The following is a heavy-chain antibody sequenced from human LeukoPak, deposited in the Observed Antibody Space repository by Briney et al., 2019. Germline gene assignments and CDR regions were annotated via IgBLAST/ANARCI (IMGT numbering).Heavy chain of an antibody. CDR3: ARGCSSTSCLYDAFDI. D-gene: IGHD2-2*01. Sequence: GASVRVSCKASGYTFTSYDINWVRQATGQGLEWMGWMNPNSGGTNYAQKFQGRVTMTRDTSISTAYMELSRLRSDDTAVYYCARGCSSTSCLYDAFDIWGQGTMVTVSS. CDR2: MNPNSGGT. J-gene: IGHJ3*02. CDR1: GYTFTSYD. V-gene: IGHV1-2*02.